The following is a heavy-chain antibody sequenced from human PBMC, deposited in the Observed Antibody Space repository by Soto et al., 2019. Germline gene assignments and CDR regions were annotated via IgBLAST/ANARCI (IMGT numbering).Heavy chain of an antibody. Sequence: QVQLQESGPGLVKPSETLSLTCTVSGGSISSFFWSWIRQPPGKGLELIGYIYYTGSTNYNPYLKSRVTITVYTSKNQFSLQLRSVTAADTAVYYCANCHGHFDLWGRGTLVTVSS. J-gene: IGHJ2*01. CDR2: IYYTGST. CDR3: ANCHGHFDL. CDR1: GGSISSFF. V-gene: IGHV4-59*01.